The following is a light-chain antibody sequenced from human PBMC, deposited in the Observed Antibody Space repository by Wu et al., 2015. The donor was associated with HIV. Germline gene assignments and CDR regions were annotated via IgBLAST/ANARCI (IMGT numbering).Light chain of an antibody. CDR3: QQYDFWPRT. Sequence: EVVMPQSPATLSVSPGERVTLSCRASQSVGSNLAWYQQKPGQAPRLLISGASNRAAGVPARFSGSRSGTDFTLSVSSLQSEDFAIYYCQQYDFWPRTFGPGTRVEIK. V-gene: IGKV3-15*01. J-gene: IGKJ1*01. CDR2: GAS. CDR1: QSVGSN.